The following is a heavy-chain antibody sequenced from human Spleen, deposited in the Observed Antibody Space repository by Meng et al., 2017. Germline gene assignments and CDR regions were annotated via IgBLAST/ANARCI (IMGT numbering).Heavy chain of an antibody. CDR1: GFTFDDYA. Sequence: SCAASGFTFDDYAMHWVRQAPGKGLEWVSGISWNSGSIGYADSVKGRFTISRDNAKNSLYLQMNSLRAEDTALYYCAKDLKSGWYSHYYFDYWGQGTLVTVSS. CDR2: ISWNSGSI. J-gene: IGHJ4*02. D-gene: IGHD6-19*01. V-gene: IGHV3-9*01. CDR3: AKDLKSGWYSHYYFDY.